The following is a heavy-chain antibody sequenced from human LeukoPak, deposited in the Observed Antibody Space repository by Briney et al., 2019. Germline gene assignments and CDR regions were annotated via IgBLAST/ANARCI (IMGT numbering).Heavy chain of an antibody. J-gene: IGHJ4*02. CDR1: GFTFSDYY. CDR3: AGIRFNTYYFDY. V-gene: IGHV3-11*01. CDR2: ISSSGSTI. Sequence: GGSLRLSCAASGFTFSDYYMSWIRQAPGKGLEWVSYISSSGSTIYYADSVKGRFTISRDNAKNSLYLQMNSLRAGDTAVYYCAGIRFNTYYFDYWGQGTLVTVSS. D-gene: IGHD3-3*01.